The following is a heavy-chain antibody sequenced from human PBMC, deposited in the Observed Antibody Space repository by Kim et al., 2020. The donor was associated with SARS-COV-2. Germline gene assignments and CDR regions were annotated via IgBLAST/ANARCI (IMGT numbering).Heavy chain of an antibody. CDR1: GFTFSSYS. J-gene: IGHJ4*02. D-gene: IGHD2-2*01. V-gene: IGHV3-21*01. Sequence: GGSLRLSCAASGFTFSSYSMNWVRQAPGKGLEWVSYISGSSSYIYYEDSMKGRFTISRDNAKNSLYLQMSSLRAEDTAVYYCTKFSTSQSYFDYWGQGTLATVSS. CDR2: ISGSSSYI. CDR3: TKFSTSQSYFDY.